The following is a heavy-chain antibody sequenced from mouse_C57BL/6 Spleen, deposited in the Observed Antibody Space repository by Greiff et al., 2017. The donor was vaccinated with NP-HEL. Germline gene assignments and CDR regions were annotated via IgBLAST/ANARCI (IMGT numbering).Heavy chain of an antibody. Sequence: EVQLQQPGAELVRPGASVKLSCTASGFNITDYYMHWVKQRPEQGLEWIGRIDPEDGDTEYAPKFQGKATMTADTSSNTAYLQLSSLTSEDTAVCYCTTINDYDEAWFAYWGQVALVTVSA. CDR3: TTINDYDEAWFAY. CDR1: GFNITDYY. V-gene: IGHV14-1*01. CDR2: IDPEDGDT. J-gene: IGHJ3*01. D-gene: IGHD2-4*01.